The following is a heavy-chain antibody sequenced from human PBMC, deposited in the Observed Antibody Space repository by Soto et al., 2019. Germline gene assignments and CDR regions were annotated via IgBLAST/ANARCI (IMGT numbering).Heavy chain of an antibody. CDR3: AKLLLTAAGFDY. D-gene: IGHD6-13*01. CDR2: ITGSGGGT. V-gene: IGHV3-23*01. J-gene: IGHJ4*02. CDR1: AFTFSNYA. Sequence: EVQLLESGGGLVQPGGSLRLSCAVSAFTFSNYAMTWVRQAPGKGLEWVSVITGSGGGTYFVDSVKGRFTISRDNSKNTVYLQMNSLRAEDTAVYYCAKLLLTAAGFDYWGQGTLVTVSS.